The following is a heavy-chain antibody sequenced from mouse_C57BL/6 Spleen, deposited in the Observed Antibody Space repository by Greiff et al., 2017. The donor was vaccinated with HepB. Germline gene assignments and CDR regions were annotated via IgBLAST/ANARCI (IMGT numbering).Heavy chain of an antibody. V-gene: IGHV1-82*01. D-gene: IGHD2-3*01. Sequence: QVQLKESGPELVKPGASVKISCKASGYAFSSSWMNWVKQRPGKGLEWIGRIYPGDGDTNYNGKFKGKATLTAAKSSSTASMQLSSLTSEDSAVYFCARSDDGYYFDYWGQGTTLTVSS. CDR3: ARSDDGYYFDY. J-gene: IGHJ2*01. CDR2: IYPGDGDT. CDR1: GYAFSSSW.